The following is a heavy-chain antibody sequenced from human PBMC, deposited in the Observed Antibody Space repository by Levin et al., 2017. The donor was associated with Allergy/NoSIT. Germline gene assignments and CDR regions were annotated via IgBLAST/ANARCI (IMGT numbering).Heavy chain of an antibody. V-gene: IGHV1-8*01. Sequence: GASVKVSCKASGYTFNSYDINWVRQATGQGLEWMGWMNPNSGNTGYVQKFQGRVTMTMDPSISTAYMELRSLRSEDTAIYYCARGKGPDRPNHGRFDPWGQGTLVTISS. CDR3: ARGKGPDRPNHGRFDP. CDR2: MNPNSGNT. D-gene: IGHD2-2*01. J-gene: IGHJ5*02. CDR1: GYTFNSYD.